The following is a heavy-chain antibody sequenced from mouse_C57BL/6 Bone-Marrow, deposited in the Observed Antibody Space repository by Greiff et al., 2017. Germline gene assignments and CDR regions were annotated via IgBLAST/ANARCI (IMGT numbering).Heavy chain of an antibody. Sequence: VQLQQSGAELARPGASVKLSCKASGYTFTSYDISWVKPSTGQGLVWIGEIYPRSGNTYYNEKFKGKAQLTADKSSSTAYMVLRGLTSEDSAVYCCAGLSSRGFADWGQGTLVTVSA. D-gene: IGHD1-1*01. V-gene: IGHV1-81*01. J-gene: IGHJ3*01. CDR2: IYPRSGNT. CDR1: GYTFTSYD. CDR3: AGLSSRGFAD.